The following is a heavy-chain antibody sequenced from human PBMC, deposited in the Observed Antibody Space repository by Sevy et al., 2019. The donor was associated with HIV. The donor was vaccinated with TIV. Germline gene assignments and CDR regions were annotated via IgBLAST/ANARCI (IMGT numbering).Heavy chain of an antibody. CDR2: MNPNRGNT. CDR1: GYTFTSYD. D-gene: IGHD6-19*01. Sequence: ASVKVSCKASGYTFTSYDINWVRQATGQGLEWMGWMNPNRGNTGYAQKFQGRVTMTRNTSISTAYMELSSLRSEDTAVYYCVRGSYSSGWYKNWFDPWGQGTLVTVSS. V-gene: IGHV1-8*01. CDR3: VRGSYSSGWYKNWFDP. J-gene: IGHJ5*02.